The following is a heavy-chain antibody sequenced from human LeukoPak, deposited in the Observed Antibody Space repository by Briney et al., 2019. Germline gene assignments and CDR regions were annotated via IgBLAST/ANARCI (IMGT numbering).Heavy chain of an antibody. Sequence: GASVKVSCKASGYTFTSYAMHWVRQAPGQRLEWMGWINAGNGNTKYSQKLQGRVTITRDTSASTAYMDLSSLRSEDTAVYYCARERSISGDSCYVSWGQGTLVTVSS. CDR1: GYTFTSYA. CDR2: INAGNGNT. CDR3: ARERSISGDSCYVS. V-gene: IGHV1-3*01. D-gene: IGHD2-15*01. J-gene: IGHJ4*02.